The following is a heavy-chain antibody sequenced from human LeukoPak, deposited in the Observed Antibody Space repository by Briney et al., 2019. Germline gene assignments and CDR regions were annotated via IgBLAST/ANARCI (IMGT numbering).Heavy chain of an antibody. J-gene: IGHJ2*01. Sequence: SETLSLTCTVSGGSISSYYWSWIRQPPGKGLEWIGYIYYSGSTNYNPSLKSRATISVDTSKNQFSLKLSSVTAADTAVYYCARAVYDSSGYYSDWYFDLWGRGTLVTVSS. D-gene: IGHD3-22*01. V-gene: IGHV4-59*01. CDR3: ARAVYDSSGYYSDWYFDL. CDR2: IYYSGST. CDR1: GGSISSYY.